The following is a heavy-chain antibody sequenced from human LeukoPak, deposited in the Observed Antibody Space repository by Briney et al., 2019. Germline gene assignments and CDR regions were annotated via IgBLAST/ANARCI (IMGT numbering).Heavy chain of an antibody. D-gene: IGHD5-18*01. CDR2: MYFSGSP. CDR3: ARDNGGTAMAYYYYYYMDV. J-gene: IGHJ6*03. V-gene: IGHV4-61*02. Sequence: SETLSLTCTVSGGSISSGSYYWSWIRQPAGKGLEWIGRMYFSGSPNYNPSLKSRVTMSGDTSKNQFSLNLSSATAADTAVYYCARDNGGTAMAYYYYYYMDVWGKGTTVTISS. CDR1: GGSISSGSYY.